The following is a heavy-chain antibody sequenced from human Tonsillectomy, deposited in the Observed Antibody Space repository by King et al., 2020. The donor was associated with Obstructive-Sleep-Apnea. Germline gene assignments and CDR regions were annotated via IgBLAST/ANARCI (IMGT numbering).Heavy chain of an antibody. V-gene: IGHV4-34*01. CDR1: GGSFSGYY. J-gene: IGHJ4*02. D-gene: IGHD3-22*01. CDR2: INHIGST. CDR3: ARDDGSSGYYFDY. Sequence: VQLQQWGAGLLKPSETLSLTCAVYGGSFSGYYWSWIRQPPGKGLEWIGEINHIGSTKYNPSLKSRVTISVDTSKNQLSLKLSSVTAADTAAYYCARDDGSSGYYFDYWGQGTLVTVSS.